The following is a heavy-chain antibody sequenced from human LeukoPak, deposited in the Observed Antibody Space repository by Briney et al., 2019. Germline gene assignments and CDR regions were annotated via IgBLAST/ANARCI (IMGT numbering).Heavy chain of an antibody. CDR2: INPTGGST. CDR3: ATYGEMATKLDAFDI. V-gene: IGHV1-46*01. D-gene: IGHD5-24*01. J-gene: IGHJ3*02. Sequence: ASVKVSCKASGYTFTSYYMHWVRQAPGQGLEWMGLINPTGGSTGYAQKFQGRVTMTRDMSTSTVYMELSSLRSEDTAVYYCATYGEMATKLDAFDIWGQGTMVTVSS. CDR1: GYTFTSYY.